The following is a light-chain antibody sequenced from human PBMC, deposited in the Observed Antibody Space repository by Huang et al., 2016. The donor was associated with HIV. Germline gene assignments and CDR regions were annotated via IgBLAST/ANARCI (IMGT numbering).Light chain of an antibody. CDR1: QSVSSN. CDR3: QQYNNWPRT. J-gene: IGKJ1*01. V-gene: IGKV3-15*01. CDR2: GAS. Sequence: ENVMTQSPATLSVSPGERATLSCRASQSVSSNLAWYQQKHGQAPRLLIYGASTRATGIPARFSGSGSGTEFTLTISSLQSEDFAVYYCQQYNNWPRTFGQGTKVEIK.